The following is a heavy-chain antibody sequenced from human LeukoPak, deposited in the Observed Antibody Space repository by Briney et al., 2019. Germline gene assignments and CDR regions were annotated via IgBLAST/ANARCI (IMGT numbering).Heavy chain of an antibody. J-gene: IGHJ5*02. CDR1: GYTFTGYY. CDR2: INPKSGDT. CDR3: ARDSGSTWYNNWFDP. V-gene: IGHV1-2*02. Sequence: ASVKVSCKASGYTFTGYYMHWVRQAPGQGLEWMGWINPKSGDTNYPQKFQGRVTMTRDTSISTVYMELSRLKSDDTALYYCARDSGSTWYNNWFDPWGQGTLVTVSS. D-gene: IGHD6-13*01.